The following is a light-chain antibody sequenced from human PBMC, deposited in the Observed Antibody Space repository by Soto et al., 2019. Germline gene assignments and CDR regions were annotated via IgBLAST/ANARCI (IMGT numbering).Light chain of an antibody. V-gene: IGKV1-39*01. CDR1: QSISSY. CDR2: AAS. Sequence: DIQMTQSPSSLSASVGDRVTITCRASQSISSYLNWYQQKPGKAPKLLIYAASSLQSGVRSRFSGSGSGTDVTLTISSLPPEDFATYYCQQSYSTPPTFGQGTKLEIK. J-gene: IGKJ2*01. CDR3: QQSYSTPPT.